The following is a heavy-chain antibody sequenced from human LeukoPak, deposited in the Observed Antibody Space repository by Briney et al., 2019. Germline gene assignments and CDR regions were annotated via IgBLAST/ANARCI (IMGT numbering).Heavy chain of an antibody. V-gene: IGHV3-9*01. J-gene: IGHJ4*02. CDR1: GFTFDDYA. CDR3: AKDQLAVAGPSPLDY. CDR2: ISWNSGSI. Sequence: PGGSLRLSCAASGFTFDDYAMHWVRHAPGKGLEWVSGISWNSGSIGYADSVKGRFTISRDNAKNSLYLQMNSLRAEDTALYYCAKDQLAVAGPSPLDYWGQGTLVTVSS. D-gene: IGHD6-19*01.